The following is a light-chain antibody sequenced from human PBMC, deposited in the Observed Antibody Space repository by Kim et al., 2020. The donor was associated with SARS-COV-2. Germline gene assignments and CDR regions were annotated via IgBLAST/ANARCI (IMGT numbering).Light chain of an antibody. CDR1: QSIGTD. V-gene: IGKV3D-15*01. J-gene: IGKJ4*01. CDR2: HAF. CDR3: QQYNDWPLT. Sequence: PGERATLSCTASQSIGTDLAWYQQKPGQAPRLLIYHAFTRATGIPARISGSGSGTEFTLTISSLQSEDFAVYYCQQYNDWPLTFGGGTKVDIK.